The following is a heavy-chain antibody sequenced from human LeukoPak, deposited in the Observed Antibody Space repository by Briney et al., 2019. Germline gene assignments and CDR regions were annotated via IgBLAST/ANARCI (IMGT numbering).Heavy chain of an antibody. V-gene: IGHV3-11*03. J-gene: IGHJ3*02. CDR1: GFTFSDYY. Sequence: SGGSLRLSCAASGFTFSDYYMSWIRQAPGKGLEWVSYISSSSSYTNYADSVKGRFTISRDNAKNSLYLQMNSLRAEDTAVYYCASCRIAVAGTHDAFDIWGQGTMVTVSS. D-gene: IGHD6-19*01. CDR2: ISSSSSYT. CDR3: ASCRIAVAGTHDAFDI.